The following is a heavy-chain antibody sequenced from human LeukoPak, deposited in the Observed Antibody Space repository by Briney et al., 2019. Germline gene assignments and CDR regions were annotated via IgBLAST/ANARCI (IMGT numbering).Heavy chain of an antibody. Sequence: SETLSLTCAVSVGSIRSSNWWSWVRQPPGKGVEWIGEIYHSGNTNYNPSLNSRVTISVDKSKNQFSLKLSSVTAADTAVYYCASVTYGVSDYWGQGTLVTVSS. V-gene: IGHV4-4*02. CDR3: ASVTYGVSDY. CDR1: VGSIRSSNW. J-gene: IGHJ4*02. CDR2: IYHSGNT. D-gene: IGHD4-17*01.